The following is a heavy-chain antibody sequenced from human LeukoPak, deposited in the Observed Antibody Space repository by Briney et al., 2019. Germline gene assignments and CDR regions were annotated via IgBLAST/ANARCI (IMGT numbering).Heavy chain of an antibody. CDR1: GFTFSSYA. V-gene: IGHV3-30*04. CDR3: ARDPLFDY. J-gene: IGHJ4*02. Sequence: GGSLRLSCAASGFTFSSYAMHWVRQAPGKGLEWVAVISYDGSNKYYADSVKGRFTISRDNSKNTLYLQMNSLRAEDTAVYYCARDPLFDYWGQGTLVTVFS. CDR2: ISYDGSNK.